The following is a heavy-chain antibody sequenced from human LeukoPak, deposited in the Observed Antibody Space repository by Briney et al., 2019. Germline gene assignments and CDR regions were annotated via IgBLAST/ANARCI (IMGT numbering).Heavy chain of an antibody. J-gene: IGHJ4*02. D-gene: IGHD3-22*01. CDR1: GFTFSSYG. CDR3: AKGRAGNYYYDSSDY. Sequence: SGGSLRLSCAASGFTFSSYGMSWVRQAPGKGLEWVSAISGSGSSTYYAASVKGRFTISRDNSKNTLYLLMNSLRAEDTAVYYCAKGRAGNYYYDSSDYWGQGTLVTVSS. V-gene: IGHV3-23*01. CDR2: ISGSGSST.